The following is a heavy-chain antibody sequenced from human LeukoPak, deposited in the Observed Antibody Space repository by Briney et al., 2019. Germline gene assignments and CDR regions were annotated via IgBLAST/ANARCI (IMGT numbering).Heavy chain of an antibody. Sequence: ASVKVSCKASGYTFTSYDINWVRQATGQGLEWMGWMNPNSGNTGYAQKFQGRVTMTRNTSISTAYMELSSLRSEDTAVYYCQIHYYDSSGYLRVFDYWGQGTLVTVSS. V-gene: IGHV1-8*01. CDR2: MNPNSGNT. CDR1: GYTFTSYD. J-gene: IGHJ4*02. CDR3: QIHYYDSSGYLRVFDY. D-gene: IGHD3-22*01.